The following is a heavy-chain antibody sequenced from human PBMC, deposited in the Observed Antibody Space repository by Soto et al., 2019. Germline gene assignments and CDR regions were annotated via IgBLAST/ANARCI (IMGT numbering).Heavy chain of an antibody. CDR3: ARGDYGGSWGC. Sequence: EVQLVESGGGLVQPGGSLRLSCAASGFTFSSYWMHWVRQAPGKGLVWVSRINSDGSSTSYADSVKGRFTISRDNAKKTVYLQMHRLRGEVTAVYYCARGDYGGSWGCWGQGTGVTVSS. D-gene: IGHD2-15*01. CDR1: GFTFSSYW. J-gene: IGHJ4*02. V-gene: IGHV3-74*01. CDR2: INSDGSST.